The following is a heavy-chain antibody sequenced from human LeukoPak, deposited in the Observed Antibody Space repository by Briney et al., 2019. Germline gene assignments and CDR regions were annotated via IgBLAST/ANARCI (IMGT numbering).Heavy chain of an antibody. D-gene: IGHD6-6*01. CDR3: ARGSLGSSAYDY. V-gene: IGHV4-34*01. CDR1: GGSFSGYY. J-gene: IGHJ4*02. CDR2: INHSGST. Sequence: PSETLSLTCAVYGGSFSGYYWSWIRQPPGKGLEWIGEINHSGSTNYNPSLKSRVTISVDTSKNQFSLKLSSVTPEDTAVYYCARGSLGSSAYDYWGQGTLVTVSS.